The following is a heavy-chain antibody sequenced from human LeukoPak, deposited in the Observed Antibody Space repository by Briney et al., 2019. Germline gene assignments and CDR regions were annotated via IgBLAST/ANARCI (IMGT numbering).Heavy chain of an antibody. CDR2: MFYNGRT. J-gene: IGHJ4*02. CDR3: AGGGDINVAGIIDS. Sequence: SETLSLTCNVSGATVSDFYWTWIRQPPGKGLEWIGYMFYNGRTNYNPSLESRVTISVDTSKNQFSLKLTSVTAADTALYYCAGGGDINVAGIIDSWGQGTRVIVSS. V-gene: IGHV4-59*08. CDR1: GATVSDFY. D-gene: IGHD6-19*01.